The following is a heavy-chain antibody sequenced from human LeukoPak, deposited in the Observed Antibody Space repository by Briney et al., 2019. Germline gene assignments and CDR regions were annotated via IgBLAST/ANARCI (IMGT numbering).Heavy chain of an antibody. CDR3: ARHGRYCSSTSCENWYFDL. J-gene: IGHJ2*01. CDR1: GGSISTYY. V-gene: IGHV4-59*08. CDR2: IYYSGST. Sequence: SETLSLTCTVSGGSISTYYWSWIRQPPGKGLEWVGYIYYSGSTNYNPSLKSRATISVDTSKNQFSLKLSSVTAADTAVYYCARHGRYCSSTSCENWYFDLWGRGTLVTVSS. D-gene: IGHD2-2*01.